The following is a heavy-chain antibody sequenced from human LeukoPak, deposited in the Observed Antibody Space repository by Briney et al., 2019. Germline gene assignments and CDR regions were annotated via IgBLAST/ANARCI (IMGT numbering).Heavy chain of an antibody. CDR3: ARGGLEPVDY. J-gene: IGHJ4*02. CDR1: GFTFSRYW. CDR2: INEDGSTT. D-gene: IGHD1-14*01. Sequence: GGSLRLSCAASGFTFSRYWMHWVRQAPGKGLVWVSRINEDGSTTSYADSVKGRFTISRDNVKNTLYLQMNGLRAEDTAVYYCARGGLEPVDYWGQGTLVAVSS. V-gene: IGHV3-74*01.